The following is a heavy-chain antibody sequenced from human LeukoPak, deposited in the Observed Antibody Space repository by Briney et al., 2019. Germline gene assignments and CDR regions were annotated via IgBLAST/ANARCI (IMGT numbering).Heavy chain of an antibody. Sequence: GGSLRLSCAASGFTFSSYGMHWVRQAPGKGLEWVAVISYDGSNKYYADSVKGRFTISRDNSKNTLYLQMNSLRAEDTAVYYCARGPNSNWSGLDFWGQGTLLPVSS. D-gene: IGHD6-6*01. V-gene: IGHV3-30*03. CDR1: GFTFSSYG. CDR3: ARGPNSNWSGLDF. J-gene: IGHJ4*02. CDR2: ISYDGSNK.